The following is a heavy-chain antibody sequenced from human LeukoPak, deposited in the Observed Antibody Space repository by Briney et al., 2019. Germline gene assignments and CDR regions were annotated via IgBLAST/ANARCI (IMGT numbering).Heavy chain of an antibody. Sequence: WVRQPPGKGLEWIGSINYSGSSYYNPSLKSGGTIFVDTSKNQYSLKLSYVNAAETAADYWAXXXXXXGPDVVNPFEYWGQGTLVTVSS. CDR2: INYSGSS. J-gene: IGHJ4*02. V-gene: IGHV4-39*01. CDR3: AXXXXXXGPDVVNPFEY.